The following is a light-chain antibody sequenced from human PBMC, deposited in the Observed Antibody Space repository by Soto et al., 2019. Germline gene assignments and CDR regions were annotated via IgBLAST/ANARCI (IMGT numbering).Light chain of an antibody. CDR2: SAS. CDR1: QSVSSNY. Sequence: EIVLTQSPGTLSLSPGERATLSCRASQSVSSNYLAWYQQKPGQTPRLIVYSASSRATGIPDRFSGSGSGTDFTLTISRVEPEDFAVYYCKKFGNSPSGSFGQGTRLEIK. V-gene: IGKV3-20*01. J-gene: IGKJ5*01. CDR3: KKFGNSPSGS.